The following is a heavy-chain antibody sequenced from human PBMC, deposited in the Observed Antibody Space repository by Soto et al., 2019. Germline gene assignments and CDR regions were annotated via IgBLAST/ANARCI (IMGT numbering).Heavy chain of an antibody. V-gene: IGHV3-48*02. CDR2: ISSSGNTI. D-gene: IGHD3-10*01. J-gene: IGHJ3*02. CDR3: ATGPSGAFDI. Sequence: GGSLRLSCAASGFTFSSYSMNWVRQAPGKGLEWISYISSSGNTIYNADSVKGRFTISRDNAKNSLYLQMNSLRDEDTAVYYCATGPSGAFDIWGQGTMVTVSS. CDR1: GFTFSSYS.